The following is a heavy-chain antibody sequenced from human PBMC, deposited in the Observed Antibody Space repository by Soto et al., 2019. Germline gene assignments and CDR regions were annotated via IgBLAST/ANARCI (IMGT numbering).Heavy chain of an antibody. V-gene: IGHV2-5*02. Sequence: KESGPTLVNPTQTLTLTCTFSGFSLTSYRVGVAWIRQPPGKALEWLAIIYWDDDRRSSPSLESRLAITKDTSKNQVVLTMTNLDPMDTATYYCAHIMISYGGVSALDAFDFWGQGTVVTVSS. CDR1: GFSLTSYRVG. CDR3: AHIMISYGGVSALDAFDF. D-gene: IGHD3-16*01. J-gene: IGHJ3*01. CDR2: IYWDDDR.